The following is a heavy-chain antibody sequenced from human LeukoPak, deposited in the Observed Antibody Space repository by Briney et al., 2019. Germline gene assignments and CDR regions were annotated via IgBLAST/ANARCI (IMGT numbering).Heavy chain of an antibody. CDR1: GFPFSSYA. J-gene: IGHJ4*02. CDR3: ARGYCTNGVCYTDY. Sequence: PGGSLRLSCAASGFPFSSYAMHWVRQAPGKGLEYVSAISSNGGSTYYANSVKGRFTISRDNSKNTLCLQMGSLRAEDMAVYYCARGYCTNGVCYTDYWGQGTLVTVSS. D-gene: IGHD2-8*01. CDR2: ISSNGGST. V-gene: IGHV3-64*01.